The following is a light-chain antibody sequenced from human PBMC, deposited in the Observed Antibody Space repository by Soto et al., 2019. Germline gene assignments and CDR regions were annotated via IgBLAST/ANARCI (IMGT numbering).Light chain of an antibody. CDR1: QGISNY. J-gene: IGKJ3*01. CDR3: QKYKSAPFT. Sequence: DIQMTQSPPSLSASVGDRVTITCRASQGISNYLAWYQQKPGKVPKLLIYAASTLESGVPSRFSGSGSGTDFTLTITSLQPEDVATYYCQKYKSAPFTFGPGTKVDIK. CDR2: AAS. V-gene: IGKV1-27*01.